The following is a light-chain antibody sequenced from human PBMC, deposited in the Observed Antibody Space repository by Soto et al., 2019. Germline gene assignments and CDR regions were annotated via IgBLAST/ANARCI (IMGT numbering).Light chain of an antibody. Sequence: EIVLTQSPGTLSLSPGERATLSCRASQSVSSSYLAWYQQKPGQAPRLLIYGASSGATGIPDRFSDSGSGTDFTLTISRLEPEDFAVYYCQQYGSSGTFGQGTKVDIK. CDR1: QSVSSSY. V-gene: IGKV3-20*01. CDR2: GAS. CDR3: QQYGSSGT. J-gene: IGKJ1*01.